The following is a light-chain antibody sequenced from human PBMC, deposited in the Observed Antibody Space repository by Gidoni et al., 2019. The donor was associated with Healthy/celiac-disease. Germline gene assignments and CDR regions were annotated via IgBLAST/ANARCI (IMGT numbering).Light chain of an antibody. J-gene: IGLJ2*01. CDR1: KLGDKY. Sequence: SYELTQPPSVSVSPGQTASITCSGDKLGDKYACWYQQKPGQSPLLVIYQDSKRPSGIPERFSGSNSGNTATLTISWTQAMDEADYYCQAWDSSTVVFGRGTKLTVL. CDR2: QDS. V-gene: IGLV3-1*01. CDR3: QAWDSSTVV.